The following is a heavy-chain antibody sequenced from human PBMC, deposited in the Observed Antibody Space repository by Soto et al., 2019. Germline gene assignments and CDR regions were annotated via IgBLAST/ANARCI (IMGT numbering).Heavy chain of an antibody. V-gene: IGHV4-59*01. CDR1: GGSISSYY. CDR2: IYYSGST. CDR3: ARERGDYYGSGTGWFDP. D-gene: IGHD3-10*01. J-gene: IGHJ5*02. Sequence: QVQLQESGPGLVKPSETLSLTCTVSGGSISSYYWSWIRQPPGKGLEWIGYIYYSGSTNYNPSLKSRVTISVDTSKNQFSLKLSSVTAADTAVYYCARERGDYYGSGTGWFDPWGQGTLVTVSS.